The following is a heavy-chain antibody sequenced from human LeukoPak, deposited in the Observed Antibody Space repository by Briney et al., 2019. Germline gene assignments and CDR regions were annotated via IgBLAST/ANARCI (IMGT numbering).Heavy chain of an antibody. CDR2: ISGSGGST. CDR1: GFTFSSCA. CDR3: AKGTYSSSPRDY. J-gene: IGHJ4*02. D-gene: IGHD6-6*01. Sequence: GGSLRLSCAASGFTFSSCAMSWVRQAPGKGLEWVSAISGSGGSTYYVGSVKGRFTISRDNSKNTLFLQMNSLRAEDTAVYYCAKGTYSSSPRDYWGQGTLVTVSS. V-gene: IGHV3-23*01.